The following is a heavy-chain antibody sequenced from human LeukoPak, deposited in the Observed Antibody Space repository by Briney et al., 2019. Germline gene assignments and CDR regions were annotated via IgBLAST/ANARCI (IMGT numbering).Heavy chain of an antibody. CDR1: GGSISSYY. V-gene: IGHV4-59*08. Sequence: SETLSLTCTVSGGSISSYYWSWIRQPPGKGLEWIGYIYYSGSTNYSPSLKSRVTISVDTSKNQFPLRLSSVTAADTAVYYCVRHRRGSYYDSSALDYWGQGTLVTVSS. CDR3: VRHRRGSYYDSSALDY. D-gene: IGHD3-22*01. CDR2: IYYSGST. J-gene: IGHJ4*02.